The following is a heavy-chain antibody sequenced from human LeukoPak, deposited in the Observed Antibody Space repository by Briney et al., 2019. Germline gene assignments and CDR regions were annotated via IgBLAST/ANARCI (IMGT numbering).Heavy chain of an antibody. J-gene: IGHJ5*02. Sequence: PGGSLRLSCAASGFTFSSYAMSWVRQAPGKGLEWVSAISGSGGSTYYADSVKGRFTISRDNSKNTLYLQMNSLRAEDTAVYYCAKDDSSSWYLRTLDWFDPWGQGTLVTVSS. D-gene: IGHD6-13*01. CDR3: AKDDSSSWYLRTLDWFDP. CDR2: ISGSGGST. V-gene: IGHV3-23*01. CDR1: GFTFSSYA.